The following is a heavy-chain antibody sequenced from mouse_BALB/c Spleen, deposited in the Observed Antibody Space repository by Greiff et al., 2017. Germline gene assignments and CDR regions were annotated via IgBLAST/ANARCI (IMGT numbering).Heavy chain of an antibody. D-gene: IGHD2-1*01. CDR2: ISSGSSTI. V-gene: IGHV5-17*02. J-gene: IGHJ4*01. CDR3: ARIYYGRAMDY. CDR1: GFTFSSFG. Sequence: EVQGVESGGGLVQPGGSRKLSCAASGFTFSSFGMHWVRQAPEKGLEWVAYISSGSSTIYYADTVKGRFTISRDNPKNTLFLQMTSLRSEDTAMYYCARIYYGRAMDYWGQGTSVTVSS.